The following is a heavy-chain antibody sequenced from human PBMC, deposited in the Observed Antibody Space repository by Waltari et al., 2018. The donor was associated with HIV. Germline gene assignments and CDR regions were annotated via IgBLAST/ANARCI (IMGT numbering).Heavy chain of an antibody. D-gene: IGHD5-12*01. Sequence: QVQLQESGPGLVKPSETLSLTCTVSGGSINYYYWNWIRQPPGKGLEWIGYIYYSGTTNSHPSLESRVTISVDTSKNHFSLNLTSVTAADTAMYYCARHGGMATTFDYWGQGSLVTVSS. CDR3: ARHGGMATTFDY. J-gene: IGHJ4*02. V-gene: IGHV4-59*08. CDR1: GGSINYYY. CDR2: IYYSGTT.